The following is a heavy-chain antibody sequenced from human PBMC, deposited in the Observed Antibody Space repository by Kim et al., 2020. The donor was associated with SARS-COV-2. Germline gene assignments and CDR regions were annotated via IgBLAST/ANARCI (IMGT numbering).Heavy chain of an antibody. Sequence: SHADSVKGRFTISRDNSKNTLYLQMNSLRAEDTAVYYCAKDYGSGSYVDYWGQGTLVTVSS. V-gene: IGHV3-23*01. J-gene: IGHJ4*02. CDR3: AKDYGSGSYVDY. D-gene: IGHD3-10*01.